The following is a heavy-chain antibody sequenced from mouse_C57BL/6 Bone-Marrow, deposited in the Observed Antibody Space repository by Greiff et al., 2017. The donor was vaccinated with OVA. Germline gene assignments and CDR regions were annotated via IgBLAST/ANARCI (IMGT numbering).Heavy chain of an antibody. CDR3: ARVAAQATAWFAY. CDR1: GYTFTSYW. V-gene: IGHV1-59*01. Sequence: QVQLKQPGAELVRPGTSVKLSCKASGYTFTSYWMHWVKQRPGQGLEWIGVIDPSDSYTNYNQKFKGKATLTVDTSSSTAYMQLSSLTSEDSAVYYCARVAAQATAWFAYWGQGTLVTVSA. CDR2: IDPSDSYT. J-gene: IGHJ3*01. D-gene: IGHD3-2*02.